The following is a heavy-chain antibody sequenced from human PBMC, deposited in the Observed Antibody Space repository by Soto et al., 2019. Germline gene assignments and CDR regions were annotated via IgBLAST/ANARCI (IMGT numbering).Heavy chain of an antibody. CDR3: ARLRYYDILAGYYTGPLTGMDV. V-gene: IGHV5-10-1*01. CDR1: GYSFTSYW. J-gene: IGHJ6*02. Sequence: PGVSLKISCKGSGYSFTSYWISWVRQMPGKGLEWMGRIDPSDSYTNYSPSFQGHVTISADKSISTAYLQWSSLKASDTAMYYCARLRYYDILAGYYTGPLTGMDVWGQGTTVTVSS. D-gene: IGHD3-9*01. CDR2: IDPSDSYT.